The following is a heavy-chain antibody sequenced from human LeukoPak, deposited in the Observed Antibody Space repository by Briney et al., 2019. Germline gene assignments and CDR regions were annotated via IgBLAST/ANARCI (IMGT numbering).Heavy chain of an antibody. CDR3: ARDPVYSSGWYNPWFDP. V-gene: IGHV3-7*01. Sequence: GGSLRLSCAASGFTFNSYSMHWVRQAPGKGLEWVANIKQDGSEKYYVDSVKGRFTISRDNAKNSLYLQMNSLRAEDTAVYYCARDPVYSSGWYNPWFDPWGQGTLVTVSS. CDR2: IKQDGSEK. CDR1: GFTFNSYS. J-gene: IGHJ5*02. D-gene: IGHD6-13*01.